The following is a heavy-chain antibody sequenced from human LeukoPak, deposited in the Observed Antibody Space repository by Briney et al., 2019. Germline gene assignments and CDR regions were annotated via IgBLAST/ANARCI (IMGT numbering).Heavy chain of an antibody. J-gene: IGHJ6*02. D-gene: IGHD2-2*01. CDR3: ARVLVVPAGYYYYYGMDV. CDR2: INHSGST. V-gene: IGHV4-34*01. Sequence: SETLSLTCAVYGGSFSGYYWSWIRQPPGKGLEWIGEINHSGSTNYNPSLKSRVTISVDTSKNQFSLKLSSVTAADTAVYYRARVLVVPAGYYYYYGMDVWGQGTTVTVSS. CDR1: GGSFSGYY.